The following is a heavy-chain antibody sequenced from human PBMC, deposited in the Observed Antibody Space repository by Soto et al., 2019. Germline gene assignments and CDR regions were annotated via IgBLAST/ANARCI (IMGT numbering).Heavy chain of an antibody. CDR2: INPSGST. V-gene: IGHV1-46*03. Sequence: QVQLVQSGAEVKKPGASVKVSCKASGYTFTSYYMHWVRQAPGQGLEWMGIINPSGSTSYAQKFQGRVTMTRDTSTSTVYMELSSLRSEDTAVYYCARVYCSGGSCSSIDYWGQGTLVTVSS. CDR1: GYTFTSYY. D-gene: IGHD2-15*01. J-gene: IGHJ4*02. CDR3: ARVYCSGGSCSSIDY.